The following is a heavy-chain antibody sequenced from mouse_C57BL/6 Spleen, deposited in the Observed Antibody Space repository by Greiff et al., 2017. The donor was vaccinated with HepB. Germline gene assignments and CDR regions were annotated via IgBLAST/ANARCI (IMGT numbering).Heavy chain of an antibody. Sequence: QVTLKESGPGILQPSQTLSLTCSFSGFSLSTFGMGVGWIRQPTGKGLEWLAHIWWDDDKYYNPALKSRLTISKDTSKNQVFLKIANVDTADTATYYCALMEVDSSGFDYWGQGTTLTVSS. J-gene: IGHJ2*01. D-gene: IGHD3-2*02. CDR2: IWWDDDK. CDR1: GFSLSTFGMG. V-gene: IGHV8-8*01. CDR3: ALMEVDSSGFDY.